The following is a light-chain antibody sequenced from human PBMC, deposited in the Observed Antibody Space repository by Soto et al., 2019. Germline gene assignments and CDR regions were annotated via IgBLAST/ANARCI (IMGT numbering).Light chain of an antibody. CDR3: QQHAAYPRD. Sequence: DIPITQSPSTLSAYVGDRVSINCRASQSISAWLAWYQQKPGKAPRLLIYKASTLEIGVPSRFSGSGSGTEFTLTISSLQPEDFATYYCQQHAAYPRDFGQGSKVDIK. J-gene: IGKJ1*01. V-gene: IGKV1-5*03. CDR1: QSISAW. CDR2: KAS.